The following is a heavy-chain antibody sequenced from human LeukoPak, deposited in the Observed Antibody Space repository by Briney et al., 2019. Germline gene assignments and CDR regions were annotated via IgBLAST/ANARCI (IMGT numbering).Heavy chain of an antibody. D-gene: IGHD2-21*01. CDR1: GFTLNTND. Sequence: GSLRLSCAASGFTLNTNDMNWVRQAPGKGLEWVSLMYPGGSVYYTDSVKGRFTVSRDILKNIMFLQMNTLRPDDTALYYCVRQGPGDAPRWGQGTLVSVSS. J-gene: IGHJ4*02. CDR2: MYPGGSV. V-gene: IGHV3-66*02. CDR3: VRQGPGDAPR.